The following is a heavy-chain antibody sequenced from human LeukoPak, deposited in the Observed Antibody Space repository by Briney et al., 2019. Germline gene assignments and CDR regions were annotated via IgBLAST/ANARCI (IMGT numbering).Heavy chain of an antibody. J-gene: IGHJ4*02. CDR3: ARNYYDSTGYLPGLFDY. V-gene: IGHV4-61*01. CDR1: GGSISSGSHY. Sequence: SETLSLTCTVSGGSISSGSHYWSWVRQPPGRGLEWIGYIYYSGSTNYNPSLKSRVTILVDTSKNQFSLRLSSVTAADTAVYYCARNYYDSTGYLPGLFDYWGQGTLVTVSS. CDR2: IYYSGST. D-gene: IGHD3-22*01.